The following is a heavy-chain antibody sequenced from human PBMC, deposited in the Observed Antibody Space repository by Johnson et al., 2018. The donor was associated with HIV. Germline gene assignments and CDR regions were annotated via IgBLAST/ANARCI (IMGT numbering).Heavy chain of an antibody. CDR1: GFSVSNNY. J-gene: IGHJ3*02. CDR3: ARVRVGAFDI. CDR2: MYSGGST. Sequence: VQLVESGGGLIQPGGSLRLSCAVSGFSVSNNYMSWVRQAPGKGLEWVSVMYSGGSTYYADSVKGRFTISRDNSKNTLHLKMSSLRPEDTAVYYCARVRVGAFDIWGQGTMVTVSS. D-gene: IGHD1-26*01. V-gene: IGHV3-66*03.